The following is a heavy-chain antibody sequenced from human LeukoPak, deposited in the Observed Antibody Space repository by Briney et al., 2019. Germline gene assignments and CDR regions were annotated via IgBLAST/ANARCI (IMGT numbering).Heavy chain of an antibody. Sequence: PGGSLRLSCAASGLTVSGTYMTWVPQPPGKGLRWVSSLNSGGNTYYADSVKDRFTISRDNSQNTVYLQMSSLRAEDTAVYYCARLRYSSGPLGFWGQGTLVTVSS. CDR3: ARLRYSSGPLGF. CDR1: GLTVSGTY. V-gene: IGHV3-66*01. D-gene: IGHD6-19*01. J-gene: IGHJ4*02. CDR2: LNSGGNT.